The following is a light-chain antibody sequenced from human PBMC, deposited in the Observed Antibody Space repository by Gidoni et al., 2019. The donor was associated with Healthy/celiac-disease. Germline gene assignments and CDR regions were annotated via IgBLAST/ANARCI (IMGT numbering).Light chain of an antibody. CDR1: NIGRKS. J-gene: IGLJ2*01. CDR2: DDS. Sequence: SYVLTQPPSVSVAPGQTARITCGGNNIGRKSVHWYQKKPGQAPVLVVYDDSDRPSGIPERFSGSNSGNTATLTISGVEAGDEADYFCQVWDSSSDHPHVVFGGGTKLTVL. V-gene: IGLV3-21*02. CDR3: QVWDSSSDHPHVV.